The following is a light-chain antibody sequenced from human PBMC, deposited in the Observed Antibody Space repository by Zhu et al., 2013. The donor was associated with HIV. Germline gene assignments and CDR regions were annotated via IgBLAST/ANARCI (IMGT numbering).Light chain of an antibody. J-gene: IGKJ1*01. CDR3: LQDYDFPWT. Sequence: EIVLTQSPGTLSLSPGERATLSCRASQSVSNYLAWYQQKPGQAPRLLIYHASNRATGIPARFSGSGYGTQFTLTINSLHPEDLGTYYCLQDYDFPWTFGQGTKVEI. CDR2: HAS. V-gene: IGKV3-11*01. CDR1: QSVSNY.